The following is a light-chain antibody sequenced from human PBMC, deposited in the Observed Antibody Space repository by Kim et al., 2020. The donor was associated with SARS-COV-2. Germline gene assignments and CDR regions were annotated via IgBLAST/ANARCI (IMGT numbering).Light chain of an antibody. V-gene: IGLV6-57*04. CDR3: QSYHSSNWV. J-gene: IGLJ3*02. Sequence: NFRMTQPHSVSESPGKTVTISCTCSSGSIASNYVQWYQQRPGSAPTTVIYEDNQRPSGVPDRFSGSIDSSSNSASLTISGLKTEDEADYYCQSYHSSNWVFGGGTQLTVL. CDR2: EDN. CDR1: SGSIASNY.